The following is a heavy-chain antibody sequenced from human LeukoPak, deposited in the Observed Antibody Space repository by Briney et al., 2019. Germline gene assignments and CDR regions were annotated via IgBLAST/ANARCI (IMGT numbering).Heavy chain of an antibody. V-gene: IGHV3-23*01. CDR3: AKEPGAATTYYFDS. J-gene: IGHJ4*02. D-gene: IGHD2/OR15-2a*01. Sequence: TGNSLRLSCAASGFAFSRYAMNWVRQGPGEGLEWVSSISGSSSGSYYTDSVKGRFTISRDNSNNTLYLQMNNLRVEDTAIYYCAKEPGAATTYYFDSWGQGTLVTVSS. CDR1: GFAFSRYA. CDR2: ISGSSSGS.